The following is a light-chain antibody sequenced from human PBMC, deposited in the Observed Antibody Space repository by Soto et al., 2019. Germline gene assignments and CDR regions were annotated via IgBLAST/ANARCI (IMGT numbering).Light chain of an antibody. CDR3: QQGSTFPT. V-gene: IGKV1-12*01. J-gene: IGKJ1*01. CDR2: SVS. Sequence: DIQMTQSPSFVSASVGDRVSITCRASQGIGSWLAWYQQKPGTAPKLLIYSVSSLQSGVPSRFSGSGSGTDFTLTIGSLQPEDFATYYCQQGSTFPTFGQGTKVDIK. CDR1: QGIGSW.